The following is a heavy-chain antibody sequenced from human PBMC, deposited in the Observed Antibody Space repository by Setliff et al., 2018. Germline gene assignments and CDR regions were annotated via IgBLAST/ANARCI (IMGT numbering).Heavy chain of an antibody. J-gene: IGHJ4*02. CDR2: IIPIFGTA. Sequence: SVKVSCKASGGTFSSYAISWVRQAPGQGLEWMGGIIPIFGTANYAQKLQGRVTMTTDTSTSTAYMELRSLRSDDTAVYCCARFSGHNYGSFDSWGQGTLVTVSS. CDR1: GGTFSSYA. V-gene: IGHV1-69*05. D-gene: IGHD5-18*01. CDR3: ARFSGHNYGSFDS.